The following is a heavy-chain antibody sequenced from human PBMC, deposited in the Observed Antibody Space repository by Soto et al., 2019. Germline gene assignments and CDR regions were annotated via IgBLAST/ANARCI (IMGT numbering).Heavy chain of an antibody. CDR1: GGSITSSSHF. Sequence: SETLSLTCTASGGSITSSSHFWGWVRQPPGKGLEWIGTIYFTGNTYYTPSLKSRLTMSIDTSKNEFSLRLNSVTAADTAVYYCAGQTFTIAAASYGRSNWFDPWGPGTLVTVSS. D-gene: IGHD6-25*01. V-gene: IGHV4-39*01. CDR3: AGQTFTIAAASYGRSNWFDP. J-gene: IGHJ5*02. CDR2: IYFTGNT.